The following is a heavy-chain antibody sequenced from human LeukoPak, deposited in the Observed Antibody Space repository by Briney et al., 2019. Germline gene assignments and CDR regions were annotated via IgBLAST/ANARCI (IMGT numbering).Heavy chain of an antibody. CDR3: ARNGPHYYDKSGYLDS. CDR2: IDYSRDT. J-gene: IGHJ4*02. V-gene: IGHV4-59*03. CDR1: GGSISSYY. Sequence: SETLSLTCTVSGGSISSYYWSWIRQPPGKGLECIGNIDYSRDTNYNPSLWSRVTILVDKSRNQFSLKLNSVTAADTAVYYCARNGPHYYDKSGYLDSWGQGTLVTVSS. D-gene: IGHD3-22*01.